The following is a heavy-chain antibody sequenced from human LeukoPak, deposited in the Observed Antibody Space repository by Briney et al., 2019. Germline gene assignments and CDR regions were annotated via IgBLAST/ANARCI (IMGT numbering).Heavy chain of an antibody. V-gene: IGHV1-46*01. CDR3: ARVLLTPATYYDFWSGDYGSYYYYGMDV. CDR2: INPSGGST. Sequence: ASVKVSCKASVHTFTSYYMHWVRQAPGQGLEWMGKINPSGGSTSYAQKFQGRVTMTRDTSTSTVYMELSSLRSEDTAVYYCARVLLTPATYYDFWSGDYGSYYYYGMDVWGQGTTVTVSS. CDR1: VHTFTSYY. D-gene: IGHD3-3*01. J-gene: IGHJ6*02.